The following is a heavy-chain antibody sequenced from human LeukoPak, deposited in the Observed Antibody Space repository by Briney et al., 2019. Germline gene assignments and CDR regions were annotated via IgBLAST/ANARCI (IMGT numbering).Heavy chain of an antibody. CDR3: ARFRDYYGSGSYYRIPDF. D-gene: IGHD3-10*01. CDR2: VFYTGTT. J-gene: IGHJ4*02. CDR1: GGSISSYY. V-gene: IGHV4-59*01. Sequence: SETLSLTCTVSGGSISSYYWSWIRQPPGKGLEWIGYVFYTGTTHYNPSLQSRVTLSVDTSKNQFSLRVSSVTAADTAVYYCARFRDYYGSGSYYRIPDFWGQGTLVTVSS.